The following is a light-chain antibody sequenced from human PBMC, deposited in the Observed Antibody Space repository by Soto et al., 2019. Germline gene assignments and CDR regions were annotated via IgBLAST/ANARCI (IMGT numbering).Light chain of an antibody. CDR1: KSVSSN. J-gene: IGKJ1*01. V-gene: IGKV3-15*01. Sequence: EIVMTQSPVTLSVSRGERATLSCSDSKSVSSNLAWYPPTPGQAPSLLIYGAFTRATGILARFRCTGSGTECTLPISSLQYEDFALDYCQQYNDWTLTFGQGTKVDIK. CDR2: GAF. CDR3: QQYNDWTLT.